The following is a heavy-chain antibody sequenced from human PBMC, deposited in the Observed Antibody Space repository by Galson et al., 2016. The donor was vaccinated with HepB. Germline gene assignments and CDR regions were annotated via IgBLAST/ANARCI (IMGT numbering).Heavy chain of an antibody. V-gene: IGHV1-18*01. Sequence: QSGAEVKKPGASVKVSCKASGYSFTNYGVSWVRQAPGQGLEWMGWISTYNGNTNYAQKLQGRVTMTTDTSTSTAYMELRSLRSDDTAVYYCARERGNYHYFDYWGQGTLVTVSS. CDR1: GYSFTNYG. CDR3: ARERGNYHYFDY. CDR2: ISTYNGNT. D-gene: IGHD1-7*01. J-gene: IGHJ4*02.